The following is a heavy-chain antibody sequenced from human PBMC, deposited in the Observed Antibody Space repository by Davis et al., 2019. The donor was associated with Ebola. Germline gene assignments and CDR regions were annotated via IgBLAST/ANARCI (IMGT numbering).Heavy chain of an antibody. CDR3: ARERYDSSGYHGGVDY. CDR1: GGSIRNNY. Sequence: PSETLSLTCTVSGGSIRNNYWSWIRQPAGRGLDWIGRLHTGGITNYNPSLKSRVTMSVDTSKNHFSLKLNSVTAADTALYYCARERYDSSGYHGGVDYWGQGTLVTVTS. J-gene: IGHJ4*02. D-gene: IGHD3-22*01. V-gene: IGHV4-4*07. CDR2: LHTGGIT.